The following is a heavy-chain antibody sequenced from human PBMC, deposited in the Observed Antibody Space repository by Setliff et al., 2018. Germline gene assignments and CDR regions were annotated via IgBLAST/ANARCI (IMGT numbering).Heavy chain of an antibody. D-gene: IGHD6-6*01. J-gene: IGHJ4*02. CDR1: GGSISSSSYY. V-gene: IGHV4-39*01. Sequence: LSLTCTVSGGSISSSSYYWGWIRQPPGKGLEWIGSTYYSGSTYYNPSLKSRVTISVDTSKNQFSLKLSSVTAADTAVYYCARSLGYSSSSVDYWGQGTLVTVSS. CDR2: TYYSGST. CDR3: ARSLGYSSSSVDY.